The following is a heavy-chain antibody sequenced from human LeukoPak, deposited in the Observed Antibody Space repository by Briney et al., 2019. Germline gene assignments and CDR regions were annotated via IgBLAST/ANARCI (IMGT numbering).Heavy chain of an antibody. D-gene: IGHD5-18*01. CDR3: ARLEGYSYGFPYFDY. V-gene: IGHV4-34*01. Sequence: PSETLSLTCAVYGGSFSGYYWSWIRQPPGKGLEWIGEINHSGSTNYNPSLKSRVTISVDTSKNQFSLKLSSVTAADTAVYYCARLEGYSYGFPYFDYWGQGTLVTVSS. J-gene: IGHJ4*02. CDR2: INHSGST. CDR1: GGSFSGYY.